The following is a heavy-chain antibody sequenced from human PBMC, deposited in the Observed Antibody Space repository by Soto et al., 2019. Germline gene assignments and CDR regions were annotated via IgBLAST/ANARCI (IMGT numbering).Heavy chain of an antibody. CDR2: ISYDGSNK. CDR1: GFTFSSYA. CDR3: ARAGDTVTTTYYFDY. V-gene: IGHV3-30-3*01. D-gene: IGHD4-17*01. Sequence: QAGGSLRLSCAASGFTFSSYAMHWVRQAPGKGLEWVAVISYDGSNKYYADSVKGRFTISRDNSKNTLYLQMNSLRAEDTAVYYCARAGDTVTTTYYFDYWGQGTLVTVSS. J-gene: IGHJ4*02.